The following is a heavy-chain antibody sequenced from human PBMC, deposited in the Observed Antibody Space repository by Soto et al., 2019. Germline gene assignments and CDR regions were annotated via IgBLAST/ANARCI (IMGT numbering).Heavy chain of an antibody. CDR3: ARPVRYCSSTSCYGGLDAFDI. CDR1: GFTFSDYY. CDR2: ISSSGSTI. D-gene: IGHD2-2*01. J-gene: IGHJ3*02. Sequence: QVQLVESGGGLVKPGGSLRLSCAASGFTFSDYYMSWIRQAPGKGLEWVSYISSSGSTIYYADSVKGRFTISRDNAKNSLELQMNSLRAEDTAVYYCARPVRYCSSTSCYGGLDAFDIWGQGTMVTVSS. V-gene: IGHV3-11*01.